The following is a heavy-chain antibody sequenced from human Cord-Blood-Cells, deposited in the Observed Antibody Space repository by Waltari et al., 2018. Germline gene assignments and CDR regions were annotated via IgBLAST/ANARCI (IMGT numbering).Heavy chain of an antibody. Sequence: QVQLQQWGAGLLKPSETLSLTCAVYGGSFSGYYWSWIRQPPGKGLEWIGEINHSGSTNYNPSLKSRVTISVDTSKNQFSLKLSSVTAADTAAYYCARVGPESRGLDYFDYWGQGTLVTVSS. J-gene: IGHJ4*02. CDR1: GGSFSGYY. D-gene: IGHD2-21*01. CDR3: ARVGPESRGLDYFDY. CDR2: INHSGST. V-gene: IGHV4-34*01.